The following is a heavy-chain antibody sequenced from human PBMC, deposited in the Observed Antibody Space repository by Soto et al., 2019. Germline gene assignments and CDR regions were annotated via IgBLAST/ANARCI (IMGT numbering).Heavy chain of an antibody. CDR2: IWYDGSNK. CDR1: GFTFSSYG. D-gene: IGHD6-6*01. CDR3: ARDGIAARRFDY. J-gene: IGHJ4*02. V-gene: IGHV3-33*01. Sequence: PGGSLRLSXAASGFTFSSYGMHWVRQAPGKGLEWVAVIWYDGSNKYYADSVKGRFTISRDNSKNTLYLQMNSLRAEDTAVYYCARDGIAARRFDYWGQGTLVTVSS.